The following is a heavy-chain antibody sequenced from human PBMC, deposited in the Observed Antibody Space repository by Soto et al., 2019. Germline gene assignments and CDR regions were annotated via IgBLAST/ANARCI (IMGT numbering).Heavy chain of an antibody. CDR2: MNPNSGNT. V-gene: IGHV1-8*01. CDR1: GYTFTSYD. D-gene: IGHD3-9*01. Sequence: ASVKVSCKASGYTFTSYDINWVRQATGQGLEWMGWMNPNSGNTGYAQKFQGRVTMTRNTSISTAYMELSSLRSEDTAVYYCARGKLRYFDWLSEADYWGQGTLVTVS. J-gene: IGHJ4*02. CDR3: ARGKLRYFDWLSEADY.